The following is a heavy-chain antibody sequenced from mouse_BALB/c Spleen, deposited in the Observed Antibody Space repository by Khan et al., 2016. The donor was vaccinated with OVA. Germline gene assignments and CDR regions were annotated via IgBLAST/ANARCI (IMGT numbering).Heavy chain of an antibody. CDR3: ARLAYYYNSEGFAY. V-gene: IGHV5-6*01. D-gene: IGHD1-1*01. J-gene: IGHJ3*01. CDR2: ISSGGSYT. CDR1: GFTFSTYG. Sequence: EVELVESGGDLVKPGGSLKLSCAASGFTFSTYGMSWVRQSPDKRLEWVATISSGGSYTYYPDNVKGRFTISRDHAKKNLYLQMSSLKSEDTAMYYCARLAYYYNSEGFAYWGQGTLVTVSA.